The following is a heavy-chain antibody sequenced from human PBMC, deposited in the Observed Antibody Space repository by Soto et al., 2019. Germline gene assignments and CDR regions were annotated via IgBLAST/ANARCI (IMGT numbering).Heavy chain of an antibody. CDR1: GGTFSSYA. V-gene: IGHV1-69*13. Sequence: SVKVSCKASGGTFSSYAISWVRQAPGQGLEWMGGIIPIFGTANYAQKFQGRVTITADESTSTAYMELSSLRSEDAAVYYCAILVREYSGHDVFAYCGQGTLVTVSS. CDR2: IIPIFGTA. D-gene: IGHD5-12*01. CDR3: AILVREYSGHDVFAY. J-gene: IGHJ4*02.